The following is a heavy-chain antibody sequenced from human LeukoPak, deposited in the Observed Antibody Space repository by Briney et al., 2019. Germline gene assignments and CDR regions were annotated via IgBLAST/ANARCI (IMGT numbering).Heavy chain of an antibody. CDR2: IYYSGST. D-gene: IGHD1-14*01. CDR3: ARAPPGYYFDY. Sequence: PSQTLSLTCAVSGGSISSGGYSWSWIRQPPGKGLEWIGYIYYSGSTNYNPSLKSRVTISVDTSKNQFSLKLSSVTAADTAVYYCARAPPGYYFDYWGQGTLVTVSS. CDR1: GGSISSGGYS. J-gene: IGHJ4*02. V-gene: IGHV4-30-4*07.